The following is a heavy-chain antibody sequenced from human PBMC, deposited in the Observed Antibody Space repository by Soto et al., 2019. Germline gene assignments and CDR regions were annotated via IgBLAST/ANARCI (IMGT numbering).Heavy chain of an antibody. CDR1: GCAISSYY. D-gene: IGHD2-15*01. CDR2: IYHSGST. V-gene: IGHV4-59*08. Sequence: SETLSPPCTFSGCAISSYYWSWIRQPPGKGLEWIGYIYHSGSTYYNPSLKSRVTISVDTSKNQFSLKLSSVTAADTAVYYCARYCSGGSRYLDPWGQGTLVTVSS. CDR3: ARYCSGGSRYLDP. J-gene: IGHJ5*02.